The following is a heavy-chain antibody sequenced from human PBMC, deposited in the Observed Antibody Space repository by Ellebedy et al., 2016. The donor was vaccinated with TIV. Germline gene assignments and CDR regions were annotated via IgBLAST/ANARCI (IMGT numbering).Heavy chain of an antibody. CDR2: IYYNGST. J-gene: IGHJ6*03. Sequence: SETLSLTXTVSGGSISSGGYYWSWIRQHPGKGLEWIGYIYYNGSTYYNPSLKSRVTISVDTSKNQFSLKLSSVTAADTAVYYCARARANCSSTSCPNRNYYYMDVWGKGTTVTVSS. V-gene: IGHV4-31*03. CDR3: ARARANCSSTSCPNRNYYYMDV. CDR1: GGSISSGGYY. D-gene: IGHD2-2*01.